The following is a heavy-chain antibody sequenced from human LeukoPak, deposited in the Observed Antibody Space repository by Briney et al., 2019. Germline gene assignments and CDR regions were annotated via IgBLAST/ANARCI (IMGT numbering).Heavy chain of an antibody. J-gene: IGHJ4*02. V-gene: IGHV3-23*01. D-gene: IGHD2-8*02. CDR2: VGGGGVT. CDR1: GFTFSSYA. Sequence: GGSLRLSCAASGFTFSSYAMSWVRQAPGEGLEWVSTVGGGGVTNYADSVKGRFTISRDNSMNTLSLQMNALRAEDTAVYYCARDPGGTFDYWGQGALVTVSS. CDR3: ARDPGGTFDY.